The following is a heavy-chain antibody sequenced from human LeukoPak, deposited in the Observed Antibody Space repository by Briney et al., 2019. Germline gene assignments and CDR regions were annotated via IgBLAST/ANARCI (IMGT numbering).Heavy chain of an antibody. CDR3: ARGRTPGPY. D-gene: IGHD1-14*01. Sequence: PGGSLRLSCAASGFTFSDYTMTWVRQAPGKGLEWVANIKQDGSEKHYVDSVKGRFTISRDNAKNSLYLQMNSLRAEDTAVYYCARGRTPGPYWGQGTLVTVSS. CDR2: IKQDGSEK. J-gene: IGHJ4*02. CDR1: GFTFSDYT. V-gene: IGHV3-7*03.